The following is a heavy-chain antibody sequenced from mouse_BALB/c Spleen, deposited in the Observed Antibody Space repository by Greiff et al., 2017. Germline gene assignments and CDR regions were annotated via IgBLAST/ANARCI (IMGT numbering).Heavy chain of an antibody. D-gene: IGHD4-1*01. CDR1: GYTFTDYA. CDR3: ARRFLTGTGAMDY. J-gene: IGHJ4*01. Sequence: VKLMESGAELVRPGVSVKISCKGSGYTFTDYAMHWVKQSHAKSLEWIGVISTYYGDASYNQKFKGKATMTVDKSSSTAYMELARLTSEDSAIYYCARRFLTGTGAMDYWGQGTSVTVSS. V-gene: IGHV1S137*01. CDR2: ISTYYGDA.